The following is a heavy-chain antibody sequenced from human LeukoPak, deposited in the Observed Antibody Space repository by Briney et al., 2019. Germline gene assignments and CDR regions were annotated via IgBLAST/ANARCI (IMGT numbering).Heavy chain of an antibody. CDR2: INSDGSST. J-gene: IGHJ4*02. CDR3: ASLSGAVAGRDPFDY. CDR1: GFTFSSYS. V-gene: IGHV3-74*01. D-gene: IGHD6-19*01. Sequence: GGSLRLSCAASGFTFSSYSMNWVRQAPGKGLVWVSRINSDGSSTSYADSVKGRFTISRDNAKNTLYLQMNSLRAEDTAVYYCASLSGAVAGRDPFDYWGQGTLVTVSS.